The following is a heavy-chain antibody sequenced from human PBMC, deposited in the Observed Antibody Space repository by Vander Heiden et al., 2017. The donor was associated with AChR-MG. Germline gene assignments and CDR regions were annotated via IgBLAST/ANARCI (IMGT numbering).Heavy chain of an antibody. J-gene: IGHJ3*02. CDR1: GFTFSSYE. Sequence: EVQLVESGGGLAQPGGSLRLSCAASGFTFSSYEMHWVRQAPGKGLEWVSAIGTAGDTYYSGSVKGRFTISRENAKNSLYLQLNSLRAGDTAVYYCVREGSSSSVDAFDIWGQGTMVTVSS. V-gene: IGHV3-13*01. D-gene: IGHD2-2*01. CDR2: IGTAGDT. CDR3: VREGSSSSVDAFDI.